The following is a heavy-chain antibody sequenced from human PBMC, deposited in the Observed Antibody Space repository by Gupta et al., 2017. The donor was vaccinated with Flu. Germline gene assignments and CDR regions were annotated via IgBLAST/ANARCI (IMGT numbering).Heavy chain of an antibody. J-gene: IGHJ4*02. Sequence: EVQLLESGGVLVHPGESLRLSCAASGFIFSQYAMNWVRQAPGKGLQWVSSLIYFGTETEDADSVKGRFTISREKSRNTLYLHMNHLGGDATALYFWAPGVSGWVFDAWGQGTLVPVSS. CDR2: LIYFGTET. CDR1: GFIFSQYA. CDR3: APGVSGWVFDA. D-gene: IGHD6-19*01. V-gene: IGHV3-23*01.